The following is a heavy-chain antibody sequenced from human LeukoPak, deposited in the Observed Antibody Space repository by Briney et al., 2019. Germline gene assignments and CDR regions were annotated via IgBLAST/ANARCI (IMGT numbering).Heavy chain of an antibody. V-gene: IGHV1-2*02. Sequence: ASVKVSCKASGYTFTGYYMHWVRQAPGQGLEWMGWIKPNSGGTNYAQKFQGRVTITTDTSLSTAYIELRRLRSDDTALYYSARNSASYPWLVDYWGQGTLVTVS. CDR1: GYTFTGYY. D-gene: IGHD5-12*01. J-gene: IGHJ4*02. CDR3: ARNSASYPWLVDY. CDR2: IKPNSGGT.